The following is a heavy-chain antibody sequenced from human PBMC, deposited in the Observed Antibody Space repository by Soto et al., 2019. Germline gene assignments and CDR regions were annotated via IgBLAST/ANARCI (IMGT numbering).Heavy chain of an antibody. CDR3: AIQVVAATRGWFDP. D-gene: IGHD2-15*01. Sequence: ASVKVSCKASGYTFTSYAMHWVRQAPGQRLEWMGWINAGNGNTKYSQKFQGRVTITRDTSASTAYMELSSLRSEDTAVYYCAIQVVAATRGWFDPWGQGTLVTVSS. J-gene: IGHJ5*02. V-gene: IGHV1-3*01. CDR2: INAGNGNT. CDR1: GYTFTSYA.